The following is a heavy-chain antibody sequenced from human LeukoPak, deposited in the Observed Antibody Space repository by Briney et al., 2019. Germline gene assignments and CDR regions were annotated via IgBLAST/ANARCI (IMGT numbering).Heavy chain of an antibody. CDR1: GFTFSSYA. Sequence: PGGSLRLSCAASGFTFSSYAMSWVRQAPGKGLEWVSAISGSGGSTYYADSVKGRFTISRDNSKNTLYLQMNSLRAEDTAVYYCAKDLKRSYCSSTSCYTWFDYWGQGTLVTVSS. D-gene: IGHD2-2*02. CDR2: ISGSGGST. V-gene: IGHV3-23*01. J-gene: IGHJ4*02. CDR3: AKDLKRSYCSSTSCYTWFDY.